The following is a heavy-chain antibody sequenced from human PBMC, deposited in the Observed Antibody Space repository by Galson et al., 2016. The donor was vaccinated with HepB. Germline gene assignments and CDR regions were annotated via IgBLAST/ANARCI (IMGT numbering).Heavy chain of an antibody. CDR2: ISYSGST. V-gene: IGHV4-39*01. CDR3: AGQGLGRAGERDIH. J-gene: IGHJ4*02. D-gene: IGHD4-17*01. Sequence: SETLSLTCTVSGGSISSTIYYWGWIRQPPGKGLEWIGSISYSGSTYYNPSLKSRVTISVDTSKNHFSLKLSSVTAADTAVYYCAGQGLGRAGERDIHWGQGTLVTVSS. CDR1: GGSISSTIYY.